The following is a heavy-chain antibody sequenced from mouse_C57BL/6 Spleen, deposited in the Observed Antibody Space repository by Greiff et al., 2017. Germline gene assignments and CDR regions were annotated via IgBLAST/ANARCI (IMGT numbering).Heavy chain of an antibody. J-gene: IGHJ4*01. CDR2: IWSGGST. V-gene: IGHV2-2*01. CDR1: GFSLTSYG. Sequence: VQLQESGPGLVQPSQSLSITCTVSGFSLTSYGVHWVRQSPGKGLEWLGVIWSGGSTDYNAAFISRHSISKDNSKSQVFFKMKSLQADDTAIYYCARKELGRGYYAMDYWGQGTSVTVSS. CDR3: ARKELGRGYYAMDY. D-gene: IGHD4-1*01.